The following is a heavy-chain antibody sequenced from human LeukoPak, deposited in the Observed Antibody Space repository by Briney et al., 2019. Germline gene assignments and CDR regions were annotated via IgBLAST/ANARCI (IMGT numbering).Heavy chain of an antibody. CDR1: GFTFKRFA. J-gene: IGHJ4*02. V-gene: IGHV3-23*01. D-gene: IGHD3-10*01. Sequence: GGSLRLSCSASGFTFKRFAMTWVRQAPGKGLEWVSVVSASGGSPYYADSVKGRFTISRDNSKNTLYLQMNSLRTEDTAVYYCAKESVWFGESNPFDYWGQGTLVTVSS. CDR2: VSASGGSP. CDR3: AKESVWFGESNPFDY.